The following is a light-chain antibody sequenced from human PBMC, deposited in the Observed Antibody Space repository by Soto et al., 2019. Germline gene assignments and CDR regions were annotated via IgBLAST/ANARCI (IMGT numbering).Light chain of an antibody. CDR2: EAT. CDR1: SSDVGAYIL. CDR3: CSYAGSSTFV. Sequence: QSALTQPASVSGSPGQSIAISCTGTSSDVGAYILVSWYQQHPGKAPKLIIYEATKRPSGISDRFSGSKSGNTASLTISGLQAEDEADYFCCSYAGSSTFVFGTGTQLTVL. V-gene: IGLV2-23*01. J-gene: IGLJ1*01.